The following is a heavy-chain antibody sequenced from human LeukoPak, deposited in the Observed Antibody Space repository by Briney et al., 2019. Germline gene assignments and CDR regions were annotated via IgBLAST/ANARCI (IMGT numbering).Heavy chain of an antibody. V-gene: IGHV1-2*04. J-gene: IGHJ4*02. CDR2: INPNSGGT. CDR1: GGTFSSYA. Sequence: ASVKVSCKASGGTFSSYAISWVRQAPGQGLEWMGWINPNSGGTNYAQKFQGWVTMTRDTSISTAYMELSSLRSEDTAVYYCATDLHCSSTSCRDYWGQGTLVTVSS. D-gene: IGHD2-2*01. CDR3: ATDLHCSSTSCRDY.